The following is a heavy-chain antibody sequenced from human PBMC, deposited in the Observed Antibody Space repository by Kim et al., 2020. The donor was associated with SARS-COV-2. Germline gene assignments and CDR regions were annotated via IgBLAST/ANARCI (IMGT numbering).Heavy chain of an antibody. D-gene: IGHD3-3*01. CDR1: GGTFSSYA. V-gene: IGHV1-69*13. Sequence: SVKVSCKASGGTFSSYAISWVRQAPGQGLEWMGGIIPIFGTANYAQKFQGRVTITADESTSTAYMELSSLRSEDTAVYYCATPRPVGSIFGVVTNYGMDVWGQGTTVTVSS. J-gene: IGHJ6*02. CDR3: ATPRPVGSIFGVVTNYGMDV. CDR2: IIPIFGTA.